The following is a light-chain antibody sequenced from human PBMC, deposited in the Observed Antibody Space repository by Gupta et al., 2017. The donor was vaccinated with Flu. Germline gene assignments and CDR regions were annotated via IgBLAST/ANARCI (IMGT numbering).Light chain of an antibody. J-gene: IGKJ2*03. CDR1: QSISSN. Sequence: EIAMRQSPATLSVSPGERATPSCRASQSISSNLAWYQQKPGQAPRLLIYAASIRATGIPARFSGSGCGTEFTLTIISVQSEDFAVYCCQQHKNWPPYSFGQGTKLEIK. V-gene: IGKV3D-15*01. CDR3: QQHKNWPPYS. CDR2: AAS.